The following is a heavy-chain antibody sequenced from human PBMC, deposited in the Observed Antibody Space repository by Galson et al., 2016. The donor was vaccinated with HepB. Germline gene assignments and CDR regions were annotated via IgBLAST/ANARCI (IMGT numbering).Heavy chain of an antibody. CDR2: VKSKSHGGTT. V-gene: IGHV3-15*01. D-gene: IGHD1-26*01. CDR1: GLTFSDAW. CDR3: AIENLGGQFFDY. Sequence: SLRLSCAVSGLTFSDAWMTWVRQAPGKGLEWVGHVKSKSHGGTTDYAAPVKDRFTISRDDSKDTVYLQMNSLKTEDTAWYFCAIENLGGQFFDYWGQGTLVTASS. J-gene: IGHJ4*02.